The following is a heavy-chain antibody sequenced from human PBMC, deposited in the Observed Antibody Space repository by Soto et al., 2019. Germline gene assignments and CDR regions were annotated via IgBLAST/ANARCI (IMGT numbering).Heavy chain of an antibody. J-gene: IGHJ6*02. CDR1: GGTFSSYA. CDR3: ARVRRDGYNPDYYYYGMDV. CDR2: IIPIFGTA. Sequence: QVQLVQSGAEVKKPGSSVKVSCKASGGTFSSYAISWVRQAPGQGLEWMGGIIPIFGTANYAQKFQGRVTITADESTSTAYMELSSLRSEDTAVYYCARVRRDGYNPDYYYYGMDVWGQGTTVTVSS. V-gene: IGHV1-69*01. D-gene: IGHD5-12*01.